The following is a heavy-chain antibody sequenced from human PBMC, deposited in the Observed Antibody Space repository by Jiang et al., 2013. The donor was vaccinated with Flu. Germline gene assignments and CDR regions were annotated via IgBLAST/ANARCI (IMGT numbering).Heavy chain of an antibody. D-gene: IGHD4-17*01. V-gene: IGHV4-30-2*01. Sequence: SLTCTVSGGSISSGGYSWSWIRQPPGKGLEWIGYIYHSGSTYYNPSLQSRVTISIDRSKNQFSLKLSSVTAADTAVYYCASLPYGYYFDYWGQGTLVTVSS. CDR3: ASLPYGYYFDY. J-gene: IGHJ4*02. CDR2: IYHSGST. CDR1: GGSISSGGYS.